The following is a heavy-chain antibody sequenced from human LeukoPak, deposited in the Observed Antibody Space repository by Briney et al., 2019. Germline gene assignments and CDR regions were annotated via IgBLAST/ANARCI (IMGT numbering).Heavy chain of an antibody. CDR1: GGTFSSYA. D-gene: IGHD2-2*01. Sequence: GASVKVSCKASGGTFSSYAISWVRQAPGKGLEWMGGFDPEDGETIYAQKFQGRVTMTEDTSTDTAYMELSSLRSEDTAVYYCASWYQLLSYWGQGTLVTVSS. J-gene: IGHJ4*02. CDR2: FDPEDGET. CDR3: ASWYQLLSY. V-gene: IGHV1-24*01.